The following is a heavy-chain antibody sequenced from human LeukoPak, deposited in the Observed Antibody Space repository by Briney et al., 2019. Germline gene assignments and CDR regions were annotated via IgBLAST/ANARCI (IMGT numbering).Heavy chain of an antibody. V-gene: IGHV4-4*07. CDR1: GGSISSYY. CDR2: IYTSGST. Sequence: PSETLSLTCTVSGGSISSYYWSWIRQPAGKGLEWIGRIYTSGSTNYNPSLKSRVTISVDTSKNQFSLKLSSVTAADTAVYYCARERRFGELWAWFDPWGQGTLVTVSS. D-gene: IGHD3-10*01. CDR3: ARERRFGELWAWFDP. J-gene: IGHJ5*02.